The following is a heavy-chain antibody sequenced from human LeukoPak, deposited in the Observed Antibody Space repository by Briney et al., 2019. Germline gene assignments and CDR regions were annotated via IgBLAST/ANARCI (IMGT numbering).Heavy chain of an antibody. D-gene: IGHD1-26*01. V-gene: IGHV4-59*01. Sequence: SETLSLTCTVSGGSISDYYWSWIRQPPGERLEWIGYIYYTGTTTYNPSLKTRATLSIDTSKNQFSLKLSSVTAADTAMYYCTRDRRYYEIWGQGTMVTVSS. CDR3: TRDRRYYEI. CDR1: GGSISDYY. CDR2: IYYTGTT. J-gene: IGHJ3*02.